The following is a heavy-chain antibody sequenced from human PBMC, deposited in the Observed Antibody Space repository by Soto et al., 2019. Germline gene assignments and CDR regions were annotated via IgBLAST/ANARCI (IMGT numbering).Heavy chain of an antibody. CDR2: FDPEEGEI. Sequence: ASVKVSCKVSGNSLTDLSMHWVRQTPGKGLEWMGGFDPEEGEIIYAQKFQGRVSMTEDTSTNTAYMELSSLRSEDTAVFYCATMVEIFGGSHYWYFDLWGRGTLVTVSS. CDR1: GNSLTDLS. D-gene: IGHD3-3*01. CDR3: ATMVEIFGGSHYWYFDL. V-gene: IGHV1-24*01. J-gene: IGHJ2*01.